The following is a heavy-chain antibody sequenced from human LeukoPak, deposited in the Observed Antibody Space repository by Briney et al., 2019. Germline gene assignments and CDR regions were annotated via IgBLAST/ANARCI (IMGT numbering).Heavy chain of an antibody. Sequence: SETLSLTCTVSGASISRYYWSWIRQPPGKGLEWIGHIYYGGSANYNPSLRSRVTISLDTSKNQFSLKLTSVTAADTAVYYCAKVRDGYNQRYFFDYASEGFLVTV. D-gene: IGHD5-24*01. CDR2: IYYGGSA. CDR3: AKVRDGYNQRYFFDY. V-gene: IGHV4-59*12. CDR1: GASISRYY. J-gene: IGHJ4*02.